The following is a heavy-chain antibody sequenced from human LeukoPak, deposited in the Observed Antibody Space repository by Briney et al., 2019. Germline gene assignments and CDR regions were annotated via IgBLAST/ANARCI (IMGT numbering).Heavy chain of an antibody. CDR2: INHSGST. CDR3: ARGGIAYAH. Sequence: SETLSLTCAVYGGSFSGYYWSWIRQPPGEGLEWIGEINHSGSTNYNPSLKSRVTISVDTSKNQFSLKLSSVTAADTAVYYCARGGIAYAHWGQGTLVTVPS. D-gene: IGHD6-13*01. CDR1: GGSFSGYY. J-gene: IGHJ4*02. V-gene: IGHV4-34*01.